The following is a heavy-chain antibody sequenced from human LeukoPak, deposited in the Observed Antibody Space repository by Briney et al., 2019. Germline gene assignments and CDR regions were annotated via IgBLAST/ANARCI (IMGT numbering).Heavy chain of an antibody. CDR3: ARGRGGSYRFDY. V-gene: IGHV1-46*01. D-gene: IGHD1-26*01. Sequence: VASVKVSCKASGYTFTSYGISWVRQAPGQGLEWMGIINPSGGSTSYAQKFQGRVTMTRDTSTSTVYMELSSLRSEDTAVYYCARGRGGSYRFDYWGQGTLVTVSS. CDR2: INPSGGST. CDR1: GYTFTSYG. J-gene: IGHJ4*02.